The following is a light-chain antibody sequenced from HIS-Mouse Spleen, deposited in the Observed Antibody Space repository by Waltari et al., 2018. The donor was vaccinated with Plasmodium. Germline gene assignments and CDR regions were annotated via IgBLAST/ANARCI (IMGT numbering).Light chain of an antibody. CDR1: SRDFGSYNL. CDR2: EGS. CDR3: CSYAGSSTYV. J-gene: IGLJ1*01. Sequence: QSALTQPASVSGSPGQSITLSCTGTSRDFGSYNLFSWYQQHPGKAPKPMIYEGSKRPSGVSNRFSGSKSGNTASLTISGLQAEDEADYYCCSYAGSSTYVFGTGTKVTVL. V-gene: IGLV2-23*01.